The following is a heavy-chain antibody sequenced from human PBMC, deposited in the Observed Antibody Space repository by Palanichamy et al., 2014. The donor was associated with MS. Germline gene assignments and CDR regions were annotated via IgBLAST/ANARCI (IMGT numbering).Heavy chain of an antibody. Sequence: EVQLVESGGGLVQPGGSLRLSCAVSGFTFSSYEMNWVRQAPGKGLEWVSYISSSGSTIYYADSVKGRFTISRDNAKNSLYLQMNSLRVEDTAVYYCAREYRSSAGKAADHWDQGTLVTVSS. CDR3: AREYRSSAGKAADH. CDR2: ISSSGSTI. CDR1: GFTFSSYE. J-gene: IGHJ4*02. V-gene: IGHV3-48*03. D-gene: IGHD6-6*01.